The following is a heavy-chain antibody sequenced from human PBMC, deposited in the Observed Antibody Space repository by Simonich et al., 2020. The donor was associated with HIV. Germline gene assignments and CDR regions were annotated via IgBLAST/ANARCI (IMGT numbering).Heavy chain of an antibody. Sequence: QVQLQQWGAGLLQPSETLSLTCAVYGGSFSGYYWIWIRQAPGNGLEWIGEINHSGSTTYNPSLKSRVTISVDTSKKQFSLKLSSVTAADTAVYYCARDIKDYDDSSGYYLWGQGTLVTVSS. CDR2: INHSGST. CDR3: ARDIKDYDDSSGYYL. V-gene: IGHV4-34*01. J-gene: IGHJ1*01. CDR1: GGSFSGYY. D-gene: IGHD3-22*01.